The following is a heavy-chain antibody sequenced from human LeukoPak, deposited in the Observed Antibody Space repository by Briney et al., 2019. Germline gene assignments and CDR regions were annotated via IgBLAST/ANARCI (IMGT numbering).Heavy chain of an antibody. CDR3: ARLSDYDSCFDS. CDR2: IYAGDSDT. V-gene: IGHV5-51*01. CDR1: GYSFTSYW. D-gene: IGHD5-12*01. Sequence: HGESLKISCKGSGYSFTSYWIGWVRQMPGKGLEWMGIIYAGDSDTRYSPSFRGQVTISADKSIRTAYLQLSSLKASDSAMYYCARLSDYDSCFDSWGPGTLVTVSS. J-gene: IGHJ4*02.